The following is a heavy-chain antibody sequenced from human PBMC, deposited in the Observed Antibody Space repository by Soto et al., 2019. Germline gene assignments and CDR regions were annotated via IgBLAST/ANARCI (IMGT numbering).Heavy chain of an antibody. Sequence: AGGSLRLSCAASGFTFSSYGMHWVRQAPGKGLEWVAVIWYDGSNKYYADSVKGRFTISRDNSKNTLYLQMNSLRAEDTAVYYCARVRQEYDYIWGTSDAFDIWGQGTMVTVSS. V-gene: IGHV3-33*01. J-gene: IGHJ3*02. CDR3: ARVRQEYDYIWGTSDAFDI. D-gene: IGHD3-16*01. CDR2: IWYDGSNK. CDR1: GFTFSSYG.